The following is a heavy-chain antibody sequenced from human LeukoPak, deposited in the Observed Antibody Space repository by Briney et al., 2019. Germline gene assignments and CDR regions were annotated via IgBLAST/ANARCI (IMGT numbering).Heavy chain of an antibody. CDR3: ARGRYDYGDYGDF. CDR2: IWYDGSNK. D-gene: IGHD4-17*01. CDR1: GFTFSSYV. V-gene: IGHV3-33*01. Sequence: GGSLRLSCAASGFTFSSYVMHWVRQAPGKGLEWVSLIWYDGSNKYYADSVKSRFTISRDNSKNTLYLQMNSLRVEDTAVYFCARGRYDYGDYGDFWGQGALVTVSS. J-gene: IGHJ4*02.